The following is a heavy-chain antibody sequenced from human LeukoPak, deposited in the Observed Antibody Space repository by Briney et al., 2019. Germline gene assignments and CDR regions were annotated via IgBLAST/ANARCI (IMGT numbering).Heavy chain of an antibody. V-gene: IGHV3-7*01. J-gene: IGHJ4*02. CDR3: ARVESGSYGRVTDY. Sequence: GGSLRLSCAASGFTFSSYWMSWVRQAPGKGLEWVANIKQDGSEKYYVDSVKGRFTISRDNAKNSLYLQMNSLRAEDTAVYYCARVESGSYGRVTDYWGQGTLVTVSS. D-gene: IGHD1-26*01. CDR1: GFTFSSYW. CDR2: IKQDGSEK.